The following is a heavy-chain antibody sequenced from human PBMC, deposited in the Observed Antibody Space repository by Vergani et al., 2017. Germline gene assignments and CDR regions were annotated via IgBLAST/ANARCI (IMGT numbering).Heavy chain of an antibody. Sequence: QVQLVESGGGVVQPGRSLRLSCAASGFTFSSYGMHWVRQAPGKGLEGVAVIWYDGSNKYYADSVKGRFTISRDNSKNTLYLQMNSLRAEDTAVYYCARGAYYYASSDYPGAFDIWGQGTMVTVSS. V-gene: IGHV3-33*01. CDR1: GFTFSSYG. D-gene: IGHD3-22*01. CDR2: IWYDGSNK. CDR3: ARGAYYYASSDYPGAFDI. J-gene: IGHJ3*02.